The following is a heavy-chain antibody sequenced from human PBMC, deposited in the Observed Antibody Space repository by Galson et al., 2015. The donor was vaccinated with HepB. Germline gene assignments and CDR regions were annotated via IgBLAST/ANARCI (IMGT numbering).Heavy chain of an antibody. CDR2: INAGNGNT. CDR1: GYTFTSYA. J-gene: IGHJ4*02. CDR3: ARHHARDGYTS. Sequence: SVKVSCKASGYTFTSYAMHWVRQASGQRLEWMGWINAGNGNTKYSQKFQGRVTITRDTSTSTAYMELSSLRSEDTAVYYCARHHARDGYTSWGQGTLVTVSS. D-gene: IGHD5-24*01. V-gene: IGHV1-3*01.